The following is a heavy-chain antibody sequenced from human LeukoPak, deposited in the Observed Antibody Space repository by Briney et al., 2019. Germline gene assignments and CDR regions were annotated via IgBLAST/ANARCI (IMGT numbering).Heavy chain of an antibody. CDR1: GYTFTNYD. D-gene: IGHD3-22*01. V-gene: IGHV1-18*01. Sequence: ASVKVSCKASGYTFTNYDISWVRQAPGQGLEWMGWISTYNGDTNYAQKLQGRVTMTTDTSTSTASMELRSLRSDDTAVYYCARERGYDSSGYYHDAFDVWGQGTMVTVSS. J-gene: IGHJ3*01. CDR3: ARERGYDSSGYYHDAFDV. CDR2: ISTYNGDT.